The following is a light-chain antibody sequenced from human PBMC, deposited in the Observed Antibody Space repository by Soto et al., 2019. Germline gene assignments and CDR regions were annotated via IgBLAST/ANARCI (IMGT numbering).Light chain of an antibody. J-gene: IGKJ4*01. CDR1: QTISTS. Sequence: DIQMTQSPSSLSASLGDRVTITCRASQTISTSGTWYQQKPGKAPKALISDASTLQSGVPSRFSGSGSGTDFTLIISSLPPDDVATYYCQQSFSSLLSFGGGTQVEIK. V-gene: IGKV1-39*01. CDR3: QQSFSSLLS. CDR2: DAS.